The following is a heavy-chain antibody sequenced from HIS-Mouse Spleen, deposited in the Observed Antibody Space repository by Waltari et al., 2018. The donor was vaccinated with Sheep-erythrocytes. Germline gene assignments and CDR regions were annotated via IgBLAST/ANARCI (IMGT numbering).Heavy chain of an antibody. V-gene: IGHV4-34*01. CDR2: INHSGST. CDR1: GGSFSGYY. Sequence: QVQLQQWGAGLLKPSETLSLTCAVYGGSFSGYYWSWNRQPPGKGLEWIGEINHSGSTNYNPSLKSRVTISVDTSKNQFSLKLSSVTAADTAVYYCALSVDLAGAFDIWGQGTMVTVSS. J-gene: IGHJ3*02. CDR3: ALSVDLAGAFDI. D-gene: IGHD6-19*01.